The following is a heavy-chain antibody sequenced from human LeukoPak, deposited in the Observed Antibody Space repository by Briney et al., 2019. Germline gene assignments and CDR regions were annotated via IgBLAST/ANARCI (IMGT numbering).Heavy chain of an antibody. J-gene: IGHJ4*02. Sequence: GGTLRLSCAASGFTSSSYWMTWVRQAPGKGLEGVANIKQDGSEKYYVDSVKGRFTISRDNAKNSLHLQRNSLRVEDTAFYYCARESISSGLPRNDYWGQGTLVTVSS. CDR3: ARESISSGLPRNDY. V-gene: IGHV3-7*01. CDR2: IKQDGSEK. D-gene: IGHD6-19*01. CDR1: GFTSSSYW.